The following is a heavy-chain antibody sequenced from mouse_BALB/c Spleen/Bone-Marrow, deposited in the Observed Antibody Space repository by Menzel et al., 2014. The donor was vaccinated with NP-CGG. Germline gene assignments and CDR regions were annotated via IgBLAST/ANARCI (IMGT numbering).Heavy chain of an antibody. D-gene: IGHD4-1*01. Sequence: QVQLQQSGPDLVAPSQSLSLTCTVSGFSLTSYGLHWVRQPPGKGLEWLGVIWSDGSTTYNSALKSRLSISKDNSKRQVLLKMNSLQTDDTAMYYCARSGTVYVMDYWGQGTSVTVSS. CDR3: ARSGTVYVMDY. V-gene: IGHV2-6-2*01. CDR1: GFSLTSYG. J-gene: IGHJ4*01. CDR2: IWSDGST.